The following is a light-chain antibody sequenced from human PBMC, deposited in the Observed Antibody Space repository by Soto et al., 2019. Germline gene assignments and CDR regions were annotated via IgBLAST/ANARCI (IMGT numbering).Light chain of an antibody. CDR2: WAS. CDR1: QNVLYRSSNKSY. CDR3: QQYYNTPYT. Sequence: DIVMTQSPDFLAVSLGERATITCKSSQNVLYRSSNKSYLAWYQQRTGQPHRLLLYWASTRESGVTDRFIGGGSETDFSLTISSLQAGDEAIYPCQQYYNTPYTFGQGNNLEIK. V-gene: IGKV4-1*01. J-gene: IGKJ2*01.